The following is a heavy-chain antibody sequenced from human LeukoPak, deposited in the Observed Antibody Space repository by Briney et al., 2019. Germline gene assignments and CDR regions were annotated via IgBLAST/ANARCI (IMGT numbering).Heavy chain of an antibody. CDR2: FAPEHGQT. D-gene: IGHD4/OR15-4a*01. CDR3: TTGPGAISDDDY. Sequence: ASVKVSCKVSGYSLSELSMHWVRQAPGEGLEWMGGFAPEHGQTVYAQKFRGRVTMTADTSTDTAYMDLSSLTSEDTAMYYCTTGPGAISDDDYWGQGTLVTVSS. J-gene: IGHJ4*02. V-gene: IGHV1-24*01. CDR1: GYSLSELS.